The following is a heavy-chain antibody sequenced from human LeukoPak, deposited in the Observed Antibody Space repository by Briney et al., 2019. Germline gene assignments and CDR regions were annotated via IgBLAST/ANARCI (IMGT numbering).Heavy chain of an antibody. CDR2: ISSSSTYI. Sequence: PGGSLRLSCAASGFIFSSYSMNWVRQAPGKGLEWVSSISSSSTYIYYADSVKGRFTISRDNAKNSLYLQMNSLRAEDTAVYYCAKSSIGGSYFDYWGQGTLVTVSS. J-gene: IGHJ4*02. V-gene: IGHV3-21*01. D-gene: IGHD1-26*01. CDR1: GFIFSSYS. CDR3: AKSSIGGSYFDY.